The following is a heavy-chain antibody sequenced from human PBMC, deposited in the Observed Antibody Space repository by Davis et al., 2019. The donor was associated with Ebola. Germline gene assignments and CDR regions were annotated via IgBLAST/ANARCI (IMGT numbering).Heavy chain of an antibody. J-gene: IGHJ4*02. D-gene: IGHD6-19*01. CDR3: ARDQGSQGNFHY. CDR1: GFTFSSYA. Sequence: GGSLRLSCAASGFTFSSYAMNWVRQAPGKGLEWVANIKQDGSTKYYVDSVKGRFTISRDNARNSLYLQMDSLRAEDTALYYCARDQGSQGNFHYWGQGTLVAVSS. V-gene: IGHV3-7*01. CDR2: IKQDGSTK.